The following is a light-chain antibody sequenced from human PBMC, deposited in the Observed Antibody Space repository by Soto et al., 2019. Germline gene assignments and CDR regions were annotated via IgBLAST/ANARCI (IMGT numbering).Light chain of an antibody. CDR3: QQYNNWQFT. J-gene: IGKJ3*01. V-gene: IGKV3-15*01. Sequence: ETVMTQSPATLSVSPGEGATLSCRASQSISSNLAWYQQKPGQAPRLLIYGASTRATGIPARFSGSGSGTEFTLTISSLQYEDFAVYYCQQYNNWQFTFGPGTKVDIK. CDR1: QSISSN. CDR2: GAS.